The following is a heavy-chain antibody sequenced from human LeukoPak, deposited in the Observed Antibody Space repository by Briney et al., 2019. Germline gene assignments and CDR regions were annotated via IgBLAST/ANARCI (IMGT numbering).Heavy chain of an antibody. CDR3: ATDYCSSTSCYTGDY. V-gene: IGHV3-53*01. D-gene: IGHD2-2*02. CDR2: IYSGGRT. Sequence: PGGSLRLSCSASGFTVRSNYMSWVRQAPGKGLEWVSVIYSGGRTYYADSVKGRFTISRDNSKNTLYLQMNSLRAEDTAVYYCATDYCSSTSCYTGDYWGQGTLVTVSS. CDR1: GFTVRSNY. J-gene: IGHJ4*02.